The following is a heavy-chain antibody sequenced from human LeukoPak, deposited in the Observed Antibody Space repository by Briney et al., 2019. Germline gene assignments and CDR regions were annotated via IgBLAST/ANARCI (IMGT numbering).Heavy chain of an antibody. D-gene: IGHD5-12*01. J-gene: IGHJ4*02. Sequence: PGGSLRLSCAASGFTFSSYGMHWVRQAPGKGLGWVAVIPYDGSDKYYADSVKGRFTISRDNSKNTLYLQMNSLRAEDTAVYYCAKGGGGRGYESVVWYFDYWGQGTLVTVSS. CDR2: IPYDGSDK. CDR3: AKGGGGRGYESVVWYFDY. V-gene: IGHV3-30*18. CDR1: GFTFSSYG.